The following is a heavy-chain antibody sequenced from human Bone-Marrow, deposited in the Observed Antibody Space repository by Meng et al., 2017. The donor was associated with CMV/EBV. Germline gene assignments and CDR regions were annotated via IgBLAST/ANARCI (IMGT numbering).Heavy chain of an antibody. CDR3: ARDRGYSSSSRLNY. D-gene: IGHD6-13*01. J-gene: IGHJ4*02. CDR1: GGSFSGYY. Sequence: SETLSLTCAVYGGSFSGYYWSWIRQPPGKGLEWIGEINHSGSTNYNPSLKSRVTISVDTSKNQFSLKLSSVTAADTAVYYCARDRGYSSSSRLNYWGQGTRVTGCS. CDR2: INHSGST. V-gene: IGHV4-34*01.